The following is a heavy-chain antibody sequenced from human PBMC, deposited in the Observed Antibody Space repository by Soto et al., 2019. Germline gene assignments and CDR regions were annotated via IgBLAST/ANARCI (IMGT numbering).Heavy chain of an antibody. CDR3: ARLDSSSWYPRNYYYYYGMDV. Sequence: GESLKISCKGSGYSFISYWIGWVRQMPGKGLEWMGIIYPGDSDTRYSPSFQGQVTISADKSISTAYLQWSSLKASDTAMYYCARLDSSSWYPRNYYYYYGMDVWGQGTTVTVSS. CDR2: IYPGDSDT. CDR1: GYSFISYW. J-gene: IGHJ6*02. V-gene: IGHV5-51*01. D-gene: IGHD6-13*01.